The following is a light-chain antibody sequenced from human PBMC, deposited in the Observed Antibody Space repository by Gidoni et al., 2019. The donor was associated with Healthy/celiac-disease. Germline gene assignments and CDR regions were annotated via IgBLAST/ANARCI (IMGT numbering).Light chain of an antibody. CDR1: QSVSSSY. V-gene: IGKV3-20*01. CDR2: GAS. CDR3: QQYGRSPYT. J-gene: IGKJ2*01. Sequence: TQLIGTLSLSPGERATLSCRASQSVSSSYLVWYQQKPGQAPRLLIYGASSRATGIPDRVSGSGSGTDFTLTISKLGTEDLAVYYCQQYGRSPYTFGQRTKLKIK.